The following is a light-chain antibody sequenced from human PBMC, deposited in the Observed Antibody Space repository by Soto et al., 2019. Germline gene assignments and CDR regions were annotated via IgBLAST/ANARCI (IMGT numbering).Light chain of an antibody. CDR1: SGSVSTNYY. CDR3: VLYMGLGISV. V-gene: IGLV8-61*01. CDR2: NTN. Sequence: QAVVTQEPSFSVSPGGTVTFTCGLSSGSVSTNYYPSWNQQTPGQAPRTLIYNTNSRSSGVPDRFSGSILGNKAALTITGAQADDESDYYCVLYMGLGISVFGGGTKLTVL. J-gene: IGLJ2*01.